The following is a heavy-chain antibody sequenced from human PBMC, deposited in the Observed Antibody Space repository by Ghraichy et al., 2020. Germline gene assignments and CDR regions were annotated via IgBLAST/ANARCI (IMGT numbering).Heavy chain of an antibody. Sequence: GGSLRLSCAASGFTFSSYGMHWVRQAPGKGLEWVAVISYDGSNKYYADSVKGRFTISRDNSKNTLYLQMNSLRAEDTAVYYCAKADTVTYYYGMDVWGQGTTVTVSS. V-gene: IGHV3-30*18. CDR3: AKADTVTYYYGMDV. CDR1: GFTFSSYG. CDR2: ISYDGSNK. D-gene: IGHD4-11*01. J-gene: IGHJ6*02.